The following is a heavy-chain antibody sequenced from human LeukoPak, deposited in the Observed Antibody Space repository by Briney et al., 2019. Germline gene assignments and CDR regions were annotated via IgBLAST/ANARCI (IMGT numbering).Heavy chain of an antibody. CDR1: GFTFSSYW. CDR3: ARSGGYSYGSLSYYGY. J-gene: IGHJ4*02. Sequence: GGSLRLSCAASGFTFSSYWMHWVRQAPGKGLVWVSRINSDGSSTSYADPVKGRFTISRDNAKNSLYLQMNSLSAEDTALYYCARSGGYSYGSLSYYGYWGQGTLVTVSS. D-gene: IGHD5-18*01. V-gene: IGHV3-74*01. CDR2: INSDGSST.